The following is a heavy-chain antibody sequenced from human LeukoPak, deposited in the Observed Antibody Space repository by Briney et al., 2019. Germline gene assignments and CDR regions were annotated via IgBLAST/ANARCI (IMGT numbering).Heavy chain of an antibody. J-gene: IGHJ5*02. D-gene: IGHD2-8*01. CDR1: GLTFSSYW. V-gene: IGHV3-7*01. Sequence: GGSLRLSCAAPGLTFSSYWMSWVRQAPGKGLEWVANIKQDGSEKYYVDSVKGRFTISRDNAKNSLYLQMNSLRAEDTAVYYCARTVLYGWFDPWGQGTLVTVSS. CDR3: ARTVLYGWFDP. CDR2: IKQDGSEK.